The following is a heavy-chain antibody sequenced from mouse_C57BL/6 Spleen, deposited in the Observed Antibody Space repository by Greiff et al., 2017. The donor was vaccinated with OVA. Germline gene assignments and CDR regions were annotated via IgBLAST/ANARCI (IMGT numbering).Heavy chain of an antibody. Sequence: QVQLQQSGPGLVQPSQSLSITCTVSGFSLTSYGVHWVRQPPGKGLEWLGVIWSGGSTDYNAAFISRLSISKDNSKSQVFFKMNSLQADDTAIYYCAKSDGSSYDYAMDYWGQGTSVTVSS. CDR3: AKSDGSSYDYAMDY. CDR1: GFSLTSYG. J-gene: IGHJ4*01. CDR2: IWSGGST. D-gene: IGHD1-1*01. V-gene: IGHV2-4*01.